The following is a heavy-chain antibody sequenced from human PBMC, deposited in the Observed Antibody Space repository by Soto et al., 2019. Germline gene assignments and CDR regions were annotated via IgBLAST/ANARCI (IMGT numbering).Heavy chain of an antibody. Sequence: ASVKVSCKASGYTFTSYYMHWVRQAPGQGLEWMGIINPSGGSTSYAQKFKGRVTMTRDTSTSTVYKELSSLRSEDTAVYYFARDLHYSSSPPQGLGYYYYYGMDVWGQGTTVTVSS. CDR1: GYTFTSYY. J-gene: IGHJ6*02. CDR3: ARDLHYSSSPPQGLGYYYYYGMDV. V-gene: IGHV1-46*01. D-gene: IGHD6-13*01. CDR2: INPSGGST.